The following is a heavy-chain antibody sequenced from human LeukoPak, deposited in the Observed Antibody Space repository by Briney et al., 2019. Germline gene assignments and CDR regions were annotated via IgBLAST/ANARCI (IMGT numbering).Heavy chain of an antibody. V-gene: IGHV3-7*01. J-gene: IGHJ4*02. Sequence: GGSLRLSCAASGFTFSNYWMSWVRQAPGKGLEWVANIKTDGSAKIYMDSMKGRFTISRDNAKNSLYLQMNSLRAEDTAVYFCARDGPWFGEFFDDWGQGTLVTVSS. D-gene: IGHD3-10*01. CDR2: IKTDGSAK. CDR3: ARDGPWFGEFFDD. CDR1: GFTFSNYW.